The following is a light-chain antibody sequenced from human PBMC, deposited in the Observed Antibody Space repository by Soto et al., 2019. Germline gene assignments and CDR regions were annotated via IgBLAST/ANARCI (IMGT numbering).Light chain of an antibody. CDR2: EGS. J-gene: IGLJ2*01. CDR3: SSYAGSHNKV. CDR1: SSDVGGYNY. V-gene: IGLV2-8*01. Sequence: QSALTQPPSASGSPGQSVTISCTGTSSDVGGYNYVSWYQQHPGKAPKLMIYEGSKRPSGVPDRFSGSKSGNTASLTVSGLQAEDEADYYFSSYAGSHNKVFGGGTKLTVL.